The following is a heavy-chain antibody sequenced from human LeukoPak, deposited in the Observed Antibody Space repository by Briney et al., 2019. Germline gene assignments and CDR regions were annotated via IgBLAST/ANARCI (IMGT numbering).Heavy chain of an antibody. D-gene: IGHD3-16*02. CDR1: GFTFSNYY. CDR2: ISSSGSAI. V-gene: IGHV3-11*01. CDR3: ARSHIPRYGYGWGSYRPDDAFDI. Sequence: PGGSLRLSCAASGFTFSNYYMRWVRQAPGRGLVCVSYISSSGSAIDYADSVKGRFTISRDNAKNSLYLQMNSLRAEDTAVYYCARSHIPRYGYGWGSYRPDDAFDIWGQGTMVTVSS. J-gene: IGHJ3*02.